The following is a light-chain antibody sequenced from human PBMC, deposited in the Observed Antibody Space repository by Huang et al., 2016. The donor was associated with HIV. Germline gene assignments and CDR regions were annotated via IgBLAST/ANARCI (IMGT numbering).Light chain of an antibody. J-gene: IGKJ1*01. CDR2: GVS. CDR1: QAIDNY. Sequence: EIVLTQSPVTLSLSPGERATLSCRASQAIDNYLAWYQQKPGQAPRLLIDGVSGRATGGPARFSGSGSGTDFTLTISSLEPEDFAVYYCQQRSTWPTFGQGTKVEIK. V-gene: IGKV3-11*01. CDR3: QQRSTWPT.